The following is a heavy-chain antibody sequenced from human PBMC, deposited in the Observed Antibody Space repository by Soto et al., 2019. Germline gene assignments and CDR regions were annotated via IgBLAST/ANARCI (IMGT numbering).Heavy chain of an antibody. J-gene: IGHJ4*02. CDR3: ARAGIASGSEYFLDH. CDR1: GFSFSDHY. D-gene: IGHD6-25*01. CDR2: LSSGSTYR. V-gene: IGHV3-11*06. Sequence: GGSLRLSCAASGFSFSDHYMTWIRQAPGKGLEWIAYLSSGSTYRSYADSVKGRFTISRDNAKNSVSLHLHSLRVEDTAVYYCARAGIASGSEYFLDHWGQGTLVTVSS.